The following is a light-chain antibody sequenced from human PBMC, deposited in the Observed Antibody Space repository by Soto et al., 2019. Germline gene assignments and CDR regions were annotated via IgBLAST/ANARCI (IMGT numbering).Light chain of an antibody. V-gene: IGKV3-11*01. Sequence: EIVLTQSPATLSLSPGERATLSCRASQSVSSYLAWYQQKPGQAPRLLIYDASNRATGIPARFSGSGSGTDFTLTISSLEPEDFAVYYCQQRYNLPPLTFGGGTKVEIK. J-gene: IGKJ4*01. CDR2: DAS. CDR3: QQRYNLPPLT. CDR1: QSVSSY.